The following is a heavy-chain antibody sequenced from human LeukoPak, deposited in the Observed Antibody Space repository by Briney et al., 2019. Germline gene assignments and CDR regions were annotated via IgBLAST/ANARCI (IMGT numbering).Heavy chain of an antibody. D-gene: IGHD6-19*01. J-gene: IGHJ4*02. V-gene: IGHV4-59*08. Sequence: SETLSLTCTVFGDSLSSHYWSWIRQSPGKGLEWIGYIYGSGSTHYDPSLRSRVTISEDTSKNQFSLKLASVTAADTAVYYCARSVGWYTYDSWGQGTLVTVSS. CDR2: IYGSGST. CDR3: ARSVGWYTYDS. CDR1: GDSLSSHY.